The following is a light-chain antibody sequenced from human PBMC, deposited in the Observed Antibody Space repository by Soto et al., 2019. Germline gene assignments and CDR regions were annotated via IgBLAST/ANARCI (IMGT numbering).Light chain of an antibody. V-gene: IGKV1-39*01. CDR2: GAT. Sequence: IQMTQSPSSLSASVGDRVTITCRASQSIDSYLNWYQQKPGQAPKLLIFGATSLQSGVPSRVSGSGFGTDFSLTLSSLQPDDIASYYCQQSYRTPRTFGQGTKVEIK. J-gene: IGKJ1*01. CDR3: QQSYRTPRT. CDR1: QSIDSY.